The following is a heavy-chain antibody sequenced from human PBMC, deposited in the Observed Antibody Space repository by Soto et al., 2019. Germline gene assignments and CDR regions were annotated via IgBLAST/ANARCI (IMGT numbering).Heavy chain of an antibody. Sequence: QVQLQESGPRLVKPSQTLSLTCTVSGDSINSHDHYWSWIRQLPGKGLEWIGHIYRSGSASYNPSHQSRLTISIHTSKSQFYLRLSSVCVADSFVYFCLRDKCGSLLDGCGIDDGGQVTKVTVSS. V-gene: IGHV4-31*03. D-gene: IGHD1-1*01. J-gene: IGHJ6*01. CDR3: LRDKCGSLLDGCGIDD. CDR2: IYRSGSA. CDR1: GDSINSHDHY.